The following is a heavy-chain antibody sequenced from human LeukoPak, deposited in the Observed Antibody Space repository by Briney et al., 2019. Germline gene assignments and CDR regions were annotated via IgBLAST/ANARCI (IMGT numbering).Heavy chain of an antibody. D-gene: IGHD6-13*01. CDR2: IYHSGST. CDR3: ARGVEDSSSWYGGNYYYYMDV. Sequence: SGTLSLTCAVSGGSISSSNWWSWVRQPPGKGLEWIGEIYHSGSTNYNPSLKSRVTISVDKSKNQFSLKLSSVTAADTAVYYCARGVEDSSSWYGGNYYYYMDVWGKGTTVTISS. J-gene: IGHJ6*03. V-gene: IGHV4-4*02. CDR1: GGSISSSNW.